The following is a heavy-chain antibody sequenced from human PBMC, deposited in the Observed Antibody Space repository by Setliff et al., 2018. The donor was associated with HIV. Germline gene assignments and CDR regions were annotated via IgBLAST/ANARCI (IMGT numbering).Heavy chain of an antibody. CDR2: IYYSGST. J-gene: IGHJ5*02. CDR3: ARGFLRSRRRWFDP. V-gene: IGHV4-39*07. Sequence: SSETLSLTCTVSGGSISSSSYYWGWIRQPPGKGLEWIGSIYYSGSTYYNPSLKSRVTISGDASKNQFSLRLSSVTAADTAVYYCARGFLRSRRRWFDPWGQGTLVTVSS. D-gene: IGHD4-17*01. CDR1: GGSISSSSYY.